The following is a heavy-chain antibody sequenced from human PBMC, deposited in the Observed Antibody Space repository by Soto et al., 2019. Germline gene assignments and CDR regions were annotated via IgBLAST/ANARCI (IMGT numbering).Heavy chain of an antibody. D-gene: IGHD3-10*01. CDR3: AKEHYSGPGSRTYGVDV. Sequence: PGGSLRLSCAASGFTFSGYAMSWVRQAPGKGLEWVSAIGGGDGSITYYADSVRGRFTISRDNPMNTLYLQMSGLRAEDTAVYYCAKEHYSGPGSRTYGVDVWGQGTTVTVSS. CDR2: IGGGDGSIT. J-gene: IGHJ6*02. V-gene: IGHV3-23*01. CDR1: GFTFSGYA.